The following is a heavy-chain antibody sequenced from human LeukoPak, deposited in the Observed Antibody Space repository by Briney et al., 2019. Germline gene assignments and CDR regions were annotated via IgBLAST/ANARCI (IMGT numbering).Heavy chain of an antibody. CDR1: GFTFSFYQ. V-gene: IGHV3-48*03. CDR2: ISSDNTI. J-gene: IGHJ2*01. Sequence: PGGSLRLSCVASGFTFSFYQMHWVRQAPGEGLEWVSYISSDNTIYYADSVKGRFTISRDSAKNSLHLQMNSLRAEDTAVYYCARDGTTVTTWYFDLWGRGTLVTVSS. D-gene: IGHD4-17*01. CDR3: ARDGTTVTTWYFDL.